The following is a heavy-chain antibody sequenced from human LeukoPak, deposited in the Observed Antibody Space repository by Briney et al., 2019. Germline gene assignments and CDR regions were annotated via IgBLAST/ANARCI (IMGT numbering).Heavy chain of an antibody. Sequence: ASVKVSCKASGYTFTSYDINWVRQATGQGLEWMGWMNPNSGNTGYAQKFQGRVTITRDTSISTAYMELSSLRSEDTAVYYCARGTEWEPFDYWGQGTLVTVSS. CDR3: ARGTEWEPFDY. CDR1: GYTFTSYD. CDR2: MNPNSGNT. D-gene: IGHD1-26*01. V-gene: IGHV1-8*03. J-gene: IGHJ4*02.